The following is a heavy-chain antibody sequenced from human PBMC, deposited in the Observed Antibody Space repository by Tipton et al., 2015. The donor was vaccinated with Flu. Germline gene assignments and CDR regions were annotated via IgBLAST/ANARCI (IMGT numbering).Heavy chain of an antibody. CDR2: IYSSGST. V-gene: IGHV4-4*07. D-gene: IGHD6-6*01. CDR1: GGSISSYY. CDR3: ARDEGGAARPYYYYYMDV. J-gene: IGHJ6*03. Sequence: TLSLTCTVSGGSISSYYWSWIRQPAGKGLEWIGRIYSSGSTNYNPSLKSRVTMSVDTSKNQFSLKLSSVTAADSAVYYCARDEGGAARPYYYYYMDVWGKGTTVTVSS.